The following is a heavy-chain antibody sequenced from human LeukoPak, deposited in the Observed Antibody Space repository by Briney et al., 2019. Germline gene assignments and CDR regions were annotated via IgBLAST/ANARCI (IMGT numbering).Heavy chain of an antibody. CDR1: GGSISSSSYY. J-gene: IGHJ6*03. CDR3: ARESSYYYYYYMDV. Sequence: PSETLSLTCTVSGGSISSSSYYWGWIRQPPGKGLEWSGSIYHSGSTYYNPSLKSRVTISVDTSKNQFSLKLSSVTAADTAVYYCARESSYYYYYYMDVWGKGTTVTVSS. CDR2: IYHSGST. V-gene: IGHV4-39*07.